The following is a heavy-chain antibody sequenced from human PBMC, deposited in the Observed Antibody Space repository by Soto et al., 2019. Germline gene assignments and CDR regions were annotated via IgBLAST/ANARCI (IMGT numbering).Heavy chain of an antibody. CDR2: IRQDGSEK. D-gene: IGHD4-17*01. CDR1: GFTFSSYY. Sequence: GGSLRLSCAASGFTFSSYYMSWVRQAPGKGLEWVANIRQDGSEKYYVDSVKGRFTISRDNAKNSLYMQMNSVRAEDRAVYSCARDPYGDYWFDPWGQGILVTVSS. CDR3: ARDPYGDYWFDP. V-gene: IGHV3-7*01. J-gene: IGHJ5*02.